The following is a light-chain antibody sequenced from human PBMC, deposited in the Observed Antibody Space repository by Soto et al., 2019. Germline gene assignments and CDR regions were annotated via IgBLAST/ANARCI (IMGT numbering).Light chain of an antibody. CDR1: QTISSW. Sequence: IQVTQSPSTLSASVGDRVTITCRASQTISSWLAWYQQKPGEAPKLLIYKASNLESGVPSRFSGSVSGTEFTLTISSLQPDDFATYYCQQYNTYSGQTFGGGTKVDIK. CDR3: QQYNTYSGQT. V-gene: IGKV1-5*03. CDR2: KAS. J-gene: IGKJ4*01.